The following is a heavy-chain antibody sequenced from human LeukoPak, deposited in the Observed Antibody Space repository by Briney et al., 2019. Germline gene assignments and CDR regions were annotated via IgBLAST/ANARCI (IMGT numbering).Heavy chain of an antibody. V-gene: IGHV1-69*04. D-gene: IGHD6-19*01. CDR1: GGTFSSYA. CDR2: IIPILGIA. CDR3: ARDGAPVAGTGTPSRFDP. Sequence: GASVKVSCKASGGTFSSYAISWVRQAPGQGLEWMGRIIPILGIANYAQKFQGRVTITADESTSTAYMELSSLRSEDTAVYYCARDGAPVAGTGTPSRFDPWGQGTLVTVSS. J-gene: IGHJ5*02.